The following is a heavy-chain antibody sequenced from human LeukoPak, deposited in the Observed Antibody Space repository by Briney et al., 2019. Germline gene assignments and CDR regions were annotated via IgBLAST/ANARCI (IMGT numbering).Heavy chain of an antibody. D-gene: IGHD3/OR15-3a*01. J-gene: IGHJ4*02. CDR2: ITHSGST. Sequence: SETLSLTCAVYGESFSGYYWSWIRRPPGKGLEWIGEITHSGSTNYNPSLRSRVTISVDTSKKQFSLNLSSVTAADTAVYYCARRGLGRPDYWGQGTLVTVSS. CDR3: ARRGLGRPDY. CDR1: GESFSGYY. V-gene: IGHV4-34*01.